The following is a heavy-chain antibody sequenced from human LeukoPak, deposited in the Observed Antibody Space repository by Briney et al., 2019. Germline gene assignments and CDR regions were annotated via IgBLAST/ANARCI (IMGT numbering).Heavy chain of an antibody. CDR1: GGSISSGSYY. Sequence: SETLSLTCTVSGGSISSGSYYWSWIRQPAGKGLEWVGRIYTSGSTNYNPSLKSRVTISVDTSKNQFSLKLSSVTAADTAVYYCARGVVIAPQTFDYWGQGTLVTVSS. V-gene: IGHV4-61*02. J-gene: IGHJ4*02. CDR3: ARGVVIAPQTFDY. CDR2: IYTSGST. D-gene: IGHD2-21*01.